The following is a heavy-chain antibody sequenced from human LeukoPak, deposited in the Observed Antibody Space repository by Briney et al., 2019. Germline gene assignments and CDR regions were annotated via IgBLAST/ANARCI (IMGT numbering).Heavy chain of an antibody. CDR1: GFSSSNYA. CDR2: IRGSGGDS. CDR3: ARTSSSGYYYRDAFDI. J-gene: IGHJ3*02. Sequence: PGGSLRLTCAVSGFSSSNYAMSWVRQAPGKGLEWVAYIRGSGGDSYHTDSVKGRFTISRDNAKTSVYLQMNSLRAEDTAVYYCARTSSSGYYYRDAFDIWGQGTMVTVSP. V-gene: IGHV3-11*01. D-gene: IGHD3-22*01.